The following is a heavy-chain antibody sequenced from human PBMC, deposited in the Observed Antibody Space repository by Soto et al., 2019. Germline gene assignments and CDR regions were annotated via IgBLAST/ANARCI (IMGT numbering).Heavy chain of an antibody. Sequence: PGGSLRLSCAASGFTFSSYAMSWVRQAPGKGLEWVSAISGSGGSTYYADSVKGRFTISRDNSKNTLYLQMNSLRAEDTAVYYCAKDSFPENIVVVVAAHFDYWGQGTLVTVSS. CDR2: ISGSGGST. CDR3: AKDSFPENIVVVVAAHFDY. J-gene: IGHJ4*02. CDR1: GFTFSSYA. D-gene: IGHD2-15*01. V-gene: IGHV3-23*01.